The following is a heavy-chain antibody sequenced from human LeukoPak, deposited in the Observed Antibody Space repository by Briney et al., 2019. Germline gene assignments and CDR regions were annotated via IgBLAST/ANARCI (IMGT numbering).Heavy chain of an antibody. CDR3: TRGYSSSWYGPYYFDY. V-gene: IGHV3-49*03. D-gene: IGHD6-13*01. Sequence: GGSLRLSCTASGFTFGDYAMSWFRQAPGKGLEWVGFIRSKAYGGTTEYAASVKGRFTISRDDSKSIAYLQMNSLKTEDTAVYYCTRGYSSSWYGPYYFDYWGQGTLVTVSS. J-gene: IGHJ4*02. CDR2: IRSKAYGGTT. CDR1: GFTFGDYA.